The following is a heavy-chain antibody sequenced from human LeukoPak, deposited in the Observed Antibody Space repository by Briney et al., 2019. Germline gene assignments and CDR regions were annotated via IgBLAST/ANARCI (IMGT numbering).Heavy chain of an antibody. CDR3: ARDSHGSGSYYWFDP. V-gene: IGHV3-21*01. CDR1: GFTFSSYS. D-gene: IGHD3-10*01. CDR2: ISSSSSYI. Sequence: GGSLRLSCAASGFTFSSYSMNWVRQTPGKGLEWVSSISSSSSYIYYADSVKGRFTISRDNAKNSLYLQMNSLRAEDTAVYYCARDSHGSGSYYWFDPWGQGTLVTVSS. J-gene: IGHJ5*02.